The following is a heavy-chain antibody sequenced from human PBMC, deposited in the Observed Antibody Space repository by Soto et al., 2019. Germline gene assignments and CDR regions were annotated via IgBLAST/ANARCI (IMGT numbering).Heavy chain of an antibody. J-gene: IGHJ4*02. CDR2: MSTRGGT. D-gene: IGHD6-19*01. CDR1: GFTFSTHD. V-gene: IGHV3-23*01. Sequence: QLLESGGGLVQPGGSLRVSCAASGFTFSTHDLRWVRQAPGQGLEWVSTMSTRGGTYYAESVKGRFTNSRDNSNKTLYLQMNSLRAEDTAVYYCAKGLDTGWYFFDHWGQGTLVTVSS. CDR3: AKGLDTGWYFFDH.